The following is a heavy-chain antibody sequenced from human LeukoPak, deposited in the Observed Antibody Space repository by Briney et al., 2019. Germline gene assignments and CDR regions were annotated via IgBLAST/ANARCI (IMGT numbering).Heavy chain of an antibody. J-gene: IGHJ6*02. CDR1: GDSVSSNSAA. Sequence: SQTLSLTCAISGDSVSSNSAAWNWIRQSPSRGLEWLGRTYYRSKWYNDYAVSVESRITINPDTSKNQFSLQLNSVTPEDTAVYYCARDEYNWNDFYYYGMDVWGQGTTVTVSS. CDR2: TYYRSKWYN. D-gene: IGHD1-1*01. CDR3: ARDEYNWNDFYYYGMDV. V-gene: IGHV6-1*01.